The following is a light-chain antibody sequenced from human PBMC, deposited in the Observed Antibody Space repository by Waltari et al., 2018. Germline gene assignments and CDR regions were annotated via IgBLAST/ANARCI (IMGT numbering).Light chain of an antibody. CDR2: WAS. J-gene: IGKJ2*01. CDR1: QSVLFSLNNKNY. Sequence: DIVMTQSPDSLAVSLGERATINCKSSQSVLFSLNNKNYLAWYQQKPGQPPKLLIYWASTRESGDPDRFSGSESGTDFNLTISSLQAEDVAVYYCQQYYSSLQTFGQGTNLQIK. V-gene: IGKV4-1*01. CDR3: QQYYSSLQT.